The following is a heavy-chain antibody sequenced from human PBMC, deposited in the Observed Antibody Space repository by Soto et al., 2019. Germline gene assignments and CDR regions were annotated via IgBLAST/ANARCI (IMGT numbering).Heavy chain of an antibody. CDR1: GGSISSYY. J-gene: IGHJ6*02. D-gene: IGHD5-18*01. CDR3: AREEHGYSYGYYYYYGMDV. CDR2: IYYSGST. V-gene: IGHV4-59*01. Sequence: SETLSLTCTVSGGSISSYYWSWIRQPPGKGLEWIGYIYYSGSTNYNPSLKSRVTISVDTSKNQFSLKLSSVTAADTAVYYCAREEHGYSYGYYYYYGMDVWGQGTTVT.